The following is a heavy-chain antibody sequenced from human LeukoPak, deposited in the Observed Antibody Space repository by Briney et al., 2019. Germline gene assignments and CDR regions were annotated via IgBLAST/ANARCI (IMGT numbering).Heavy chain of an antibody. V-gene: IGHV4-4*02. J-gene: IGHJ4*02. D-gene: IGHD3-9*01. CDR1: GGSISSSNW. CDR3: ASKDYDSRTFDY. CDR2: IYHSGST. Sequence: SETLSLTCAVSGGSISSSNWWSWVRQPPGKGLEWIGEIYHSGSTNYNPSLKGRVTISVDKSRNQFSLKVNSVTAADTAVYYCASKDYDSRTFDYWGQGTLVTVSS.